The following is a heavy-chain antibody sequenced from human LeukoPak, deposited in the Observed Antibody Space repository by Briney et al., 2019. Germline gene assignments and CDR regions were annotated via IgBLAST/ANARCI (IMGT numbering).Heavy chain of an antibody. CDR1: GFTFSSYW. D-gene: IGHD1-14*01. J-gene: IGHJ6*02. Sequence: PGGSLRLSCAASGFTFSSYWMHWVRQAPGKGLVWVSRLNSDRRSTSYADSVKGRFTISRDNAKNTLYLQMNSLRAEDTAVYYCARGNPGSDGMDVWGQGTTVTVSS. CDR3: ARGNPGSDGMDV. V-gene: IGHV3-74*01. CDR2: LNSDRRST.